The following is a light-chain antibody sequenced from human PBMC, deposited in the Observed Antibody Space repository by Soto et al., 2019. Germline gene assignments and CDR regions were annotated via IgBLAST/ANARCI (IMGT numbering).Light chain of an antibody. CDR1: QSISSW. Sequence: DIQMTQSPSTLSASVGDRVTITCRASQSISSWLAWYQQKPGKAPKLLIYKASSLESGVPSRFSGSGSGTKFTLTISSLQPDDFATYYCQQYNSYLFGGGTKVEIK. CDR2: KAS. J-gene: IGKJ4*01. CDR3: QQYNSYL. V-gene: IGKV1-5*03.